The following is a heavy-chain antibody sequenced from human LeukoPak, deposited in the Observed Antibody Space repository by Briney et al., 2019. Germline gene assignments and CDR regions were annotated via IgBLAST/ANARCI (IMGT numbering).Heavy chain of an antibody. CDR1: GGSISSSSYY. CDR3: ARSSGYSSSGGLNWFDT. V-gene: IGHV4-39*01. J-gene: IGHJ5*02. Sequence: LETLSLTCTVSGGSISSSSYYWGWIRQPPGKGLEWIGSIYYSGSTYYNPSLKSRVTISVDTSKNQFSLKLSSVTAADTAVYYCARSSGYSSSGGLNWFDTWGQGTLVTVSS. D-gene: IGHD6-13*01. CDR2: IYYSGST.